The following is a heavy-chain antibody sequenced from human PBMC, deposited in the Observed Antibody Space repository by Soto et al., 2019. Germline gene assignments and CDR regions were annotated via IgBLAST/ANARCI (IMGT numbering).Heavy chain of an antibody. CDR2: ISWNSGSI. CDR1: GLTFDDYA. V-gene: IGHV3-9*01. CDR3: AKDNGSGSYYNPGDYYYYMDV. Sequence: GGSLRLSCAASGLTFDDYAMHWVRQAPGKGLEWVSGISWNSGSIGYADSVKGRFTISRDNAKNSLYLQMNSLRAEDTALYYCAKDNGSGSYYNPGDYYYYMDVWGKGTTVTVSS. J-gene: IGHJ6*03. D-gene: IGHD3-10*01.